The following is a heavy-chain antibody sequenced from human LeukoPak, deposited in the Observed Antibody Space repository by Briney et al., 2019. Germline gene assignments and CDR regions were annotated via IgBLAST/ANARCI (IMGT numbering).Heavy chain of an antibody. Sequence: PSETLSLTCTVSGGSISSYYWGWIRQPPGKGLEWIGSIYYSGSTYYNPSLKSRVTISVDTSKNQFSLKLSSVTAADTAVYYCARRGGYCSSTSCYGPPGWFDPWGQGTLVTVSS. CDR3: ARRGGYCSSTSCYGPPGWFDP. CDR2: IYYSGST. J-gene: IGHJ5*02. D-gene: IGHD2-2*01. CDR1: GGSISSYY. V-gene: IGHV4-39*01.